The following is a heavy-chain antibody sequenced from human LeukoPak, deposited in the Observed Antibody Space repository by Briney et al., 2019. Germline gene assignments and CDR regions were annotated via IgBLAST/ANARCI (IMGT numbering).Heavy chain of an antibody. Sequence: GESLKISCQGSGYSFNTYWIGWVRQMPGKGLEWMGIIYPGDSDTRYSPSLQGRVTISADKSTNTAYLQWGSLKASDTALYYCARVGARVPIDSWGQGSLVTVS. CDR3: ARVGARVPIDS. D-gene: IGHD1-26*01. V-gene: IGHV5-51*01. CDR1: GYSFNTYW. J-gene: IGHJ5*01. CDR2: IYPGDSDT.